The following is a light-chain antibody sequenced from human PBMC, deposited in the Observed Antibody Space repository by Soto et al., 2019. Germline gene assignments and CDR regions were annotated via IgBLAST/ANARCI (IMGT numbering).Light chain of an antibody. J-gene: IGLJ3*02. V-gene: IGLV7-46*01. CDR3: LLSYSGDWV. Sequence: QAVVTQEPSLTVSPGGTVTLTCGSSTGAVTSGHYPYWFQQKPGQAPRTLIYDESNKHSWTPARLACSRLGGKAALTRSGAQTEDYAAYYCLLSYSGDWVLGGGTKLTVL. CDR1: TGAVTSGHY. CDR2: DES.